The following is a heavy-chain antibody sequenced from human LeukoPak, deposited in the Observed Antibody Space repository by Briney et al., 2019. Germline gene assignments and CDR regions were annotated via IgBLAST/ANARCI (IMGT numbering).Heavy chain of an antibody. CDR2: IYYTGST. Sequence: SETLSLTRTVSGGSIDDYYWSWIRQPPGKGLEWIGYIYYTGSTSYNPSLQSRLTISIDTSKTQFSLRLTSVTAADTAVYFCARGFAHWGQGTLVTVSS. J-gene: IGHJ4*02. CDR3: ARGFAH. V-gene: IGHV4-59*01. CDR1: GGSIDDYY.